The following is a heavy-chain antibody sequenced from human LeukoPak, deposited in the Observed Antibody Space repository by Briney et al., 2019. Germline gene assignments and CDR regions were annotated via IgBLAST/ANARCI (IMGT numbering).Heavy chain of an antibody. V-gene: IGHV3-74*01. CDR3: VRDGYSYGFMLAFDI. J-gene: IGHJ3*02. D-gene: IGHD5-18*01. CDR1: GFTFSSYW. CDR2: MNSDGSST. Sequence: PGGSLRLSCAASGFTFSSYWMHWVRQAPGKGLGWVSRMNSDGSSTSYADSVKGRFTISRDSAKNTLYLQMNSLRAEDTAVYYCVRDGYSYGFMLAFDIWGLGTRVTVSS.